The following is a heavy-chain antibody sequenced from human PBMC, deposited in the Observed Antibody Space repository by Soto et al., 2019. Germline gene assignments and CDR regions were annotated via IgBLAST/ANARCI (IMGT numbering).Heavy chain of an antibody. CDR1: GFTFSSYG. CDR3: ARDRQQLVPSDFDY. CDR2: IWYDGSNK. Sequence: PGGSLRLSCAASGFTFSSYGMHWVRQAPGKGLEWVAVIWYDGSNKYYADSVKGRFTISRDNSKNTLYLQMNSLRAEDTAVYYCARDRQQLVPSDFDYWGQGTLVTVSS. V-gene: IGHV3-33*01. D-gene: IGHD6-13*01. J-gene: IGHJ4*02.